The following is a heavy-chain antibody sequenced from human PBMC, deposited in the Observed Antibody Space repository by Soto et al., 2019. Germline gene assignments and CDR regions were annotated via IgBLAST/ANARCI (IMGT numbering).Heavy chain of an antibody. D-gene: IGHD3-9*01. CDR1: GFSFAGYA. CDR2: ISGGGGST. Sequence: AGGSLRLSCAASGFSFAGYALTWVRLAPGKGLEWVASISGGGGSTYYTDSVKGRFSISRDNSNRVVYLQMGSLRAGDTAVYYCAKTETFNGYYNAFDYWGQGTRVTVSS. CDR3: AKTETFNGYYNAFDY. J-gene: IGHJ4*02. V-gene: IGHV3-23*01.